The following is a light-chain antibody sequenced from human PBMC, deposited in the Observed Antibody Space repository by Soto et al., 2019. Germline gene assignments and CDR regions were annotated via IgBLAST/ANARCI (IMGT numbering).Light chain of an antibody. J-gene: IGLJ2*01. CDR2: DVT. V-gene: IGLV2-14*01. CDR1: STDVGAYNY. Sequence: QSVLTQPASVSGSPVQSITISCTGTSTDVGAYNYVSWYQQHPGKAPKLVIFDVTNRPSEVSDRFSGSKSGNTASLTISGLQFEDEADYYCSSYRGTSTPVFGGGT. CDR3: SSYRGTSTPV.